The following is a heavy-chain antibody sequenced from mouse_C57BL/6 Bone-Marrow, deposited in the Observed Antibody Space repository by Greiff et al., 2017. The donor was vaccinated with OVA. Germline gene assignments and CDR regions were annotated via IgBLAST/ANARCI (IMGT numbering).Heavy chain of an antibody. CDR3: ARGGYSYAMDY. Sequence: DVKLQQSGPELVKPGASVKISCKASGYTFTDYYMNWVKQSHGKSLEWIGDINPNNGGTSYNQKFKGKATLTVDESSSTAYMELRSLTSEDFAVYYCARGGYSYAMDYWGQGTSVTVSS. V-gene: IGHV1-26*01. D-gene: IGHD2-3*01. CDR1: GYTFTDYY. J-gene: IGHJ4*01. CDR2: INPNNGGT.